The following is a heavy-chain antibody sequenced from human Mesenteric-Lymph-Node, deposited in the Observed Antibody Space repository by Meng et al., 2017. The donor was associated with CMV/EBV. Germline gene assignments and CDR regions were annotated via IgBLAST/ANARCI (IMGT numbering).Heavy chain of an antibody. D-gene: IGHD5-12*01. J-gene: IGHJ4*02. CDR3: AHSVYSGYELFDY. V-gene: IGHV2-5*01. Sequence: SGFALSTSGVGGGWIRQHPGKAVEVLAISDCNEYKRDSQSLKSRLTNTKDTSKNQVVRTMTNMDPVDTSTYYWAHSVYSGYELFDYWGQGTLVTVSS. CDR2: SDCNEYK. CDR1: GFALSTSGVG.